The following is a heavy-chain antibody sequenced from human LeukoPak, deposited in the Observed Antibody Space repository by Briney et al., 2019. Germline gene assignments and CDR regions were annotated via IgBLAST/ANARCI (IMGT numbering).Heavy chain of an antibody. CDR2: ISSSSSYT. CDR3: ARPIRGYSYGRDAFDI. D-gene: IGHD5-18*01. CDR1: GFTFSSYS. Sequence: GGSLRLSCAASGFTFSSYSMNWVRQAPGKGLEWVSSISSSSSYTYYADSVKGRFTISRDNAKNSLYLQMNSLRAEDTAVYYCARPIRGYSYGRDAFDIWGQGTMVTVSS. J-gene: IGHJ3*02. V-gene: IGHV3-21*01.